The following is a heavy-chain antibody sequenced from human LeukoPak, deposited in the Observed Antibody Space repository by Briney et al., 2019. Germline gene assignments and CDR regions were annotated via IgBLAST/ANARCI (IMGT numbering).Heavy chain of an antibody. Sequence: ASVKVSCKASGYTFTGYYLHWVRQAPGQGPEWMGWINPNSGGTNYAQKFQGRVTMTRDTSISTAYMELSRLRSDDTAVYYCARDLSTVVTRDYFDYWGQGTLVTVSS. CDR3: ARDLSTVVTRDYFDY. J-gene: IGHJ4*02. V-gene: IGHV1-2*02. CDR2: INPNSGGT. D-gene: IGHD4-23*01. CDR1: GYTFTGYY.